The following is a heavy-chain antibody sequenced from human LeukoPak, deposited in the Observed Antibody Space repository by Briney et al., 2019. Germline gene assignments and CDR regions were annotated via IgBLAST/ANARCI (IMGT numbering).Heavy chain of an antibody. Sequence: PGGSLRLSCAASGFTFSSYGMNWVRQAPGKGLEWVSSISSSSSYIYDADSVKGRFTISRDNAKKSLYLQMNSLRAEDTAVYYCARGYSNYGYVFDVWGRGTMVTVSS. V-gene: IGHV3-21*01. CDR1: GFTFSSYG. D-gene: IGHD4-11*01. J-gene: IGHJ3*01. CDR3: ARGYSNYGYVFDV. CDR2: ISSSSSYI.